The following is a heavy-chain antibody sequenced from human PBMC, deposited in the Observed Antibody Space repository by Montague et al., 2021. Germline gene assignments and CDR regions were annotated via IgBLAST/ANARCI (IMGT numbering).Heavy chain of an antibody. CDR3: ARAEDYDGSGSYLGFDY. V-gene: IGHV4-31*03. J-gene: IGHJ4*02. CDR2: IFYSGNT. CDR1: GGSISSSGYY. D-gene: IGHD3-10*01. Sequence: TLSLTCTVSGGSISSSGYYWSWIRQPPGKGLEWIGNIFYSGNTYYNPSLKSRVTISVDTSKNQFSLKLSSVTAADTAVYYCARAEDYDGSGSYLGFDYWGQGTLVTVSS.